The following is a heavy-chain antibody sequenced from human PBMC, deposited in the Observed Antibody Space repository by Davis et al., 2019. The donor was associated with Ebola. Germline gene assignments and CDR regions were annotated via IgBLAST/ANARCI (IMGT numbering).Heavy chain of an antibody. CDR1: GFTFGDYA. CDR2: IRSKAYGGTT. Sequence: GGSLRLSCTASGFTFGDYAMSWVRQAPGKGLEWVGFIRSKAYGGTTEYAASVKGRFTISRDDSKSIAYLQMNSLKTEDTAVYYCTRDRSLHCSGGSCYSDYYYYGMDVWGQGTTVTVSS. J-gene: IGHJ6*02. CDR3: TRDRSLHCSGGSCYSDYYYYGMDV. D-gene: IGHD2-15*01. V-gene: IGHV3-49*04.